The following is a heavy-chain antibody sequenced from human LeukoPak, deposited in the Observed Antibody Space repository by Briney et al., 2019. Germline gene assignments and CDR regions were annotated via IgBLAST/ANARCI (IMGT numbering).Heavy chain of an antibody. D-gene: IGHD2-15*01. J-gene: IGHJ3*02. V-gene: IGHV4-59*01. CDR3: ARARTDNCSGGSCYLSGFDI. CDR2: IYYSGST. CDR1: GGSISSYY. Sequence: SETLSLTCTVSGGSISSYYWSWIRQPPGKGLEWIGYIYYSGSTNYNPSLKSRVTISVDTSKNQFSLKLSSVTAADTAVYYCARARTDNCSGGSCYLSGFDIWGQGTMVTVSS.